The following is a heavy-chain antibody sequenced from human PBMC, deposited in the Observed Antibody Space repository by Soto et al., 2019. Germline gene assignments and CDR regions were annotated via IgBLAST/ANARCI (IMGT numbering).Heavy chain of an antibody. CDR3: ARVPRIAAAGIRGYYFDY. Sequence: SETLSLTCAVYGGSFSGYYWSWIRQPPGKGLEWIGEINHSGSTNYNPSLKSRVTISVDTSKNQFSLKLSSVTAADTAVYYCARVPRIAAAGIRGYYFDYWGQGTLVTVSS. CDR2: INHSGST. CDR1: GGSFSGYY. V-gene: IGHV4-34*01. J-gene: IGHJ4*02. D-gene: IGHD6-13*01.